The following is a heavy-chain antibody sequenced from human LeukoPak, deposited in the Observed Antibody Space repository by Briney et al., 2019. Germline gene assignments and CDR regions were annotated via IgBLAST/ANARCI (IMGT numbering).Heavy chain of an antibody. CDR2: ISYDGSNK. CDR1: GFTFSSYA. J-gene: IGHJ3*02. Sequence: GGSLRLSCAASGFTFSSYAMHWVRQAPGKGLEWEAVISYDGSNKYYADSVKGRFTTSRDNAKNSLYLQMNSLRAEDTAVYYCARGCGGDCYRAFDIWGQGTMVTVSS. CDR3: ARGCGGDCYRAFDI. V-gene: IGHV3-30-3*01. D-gene: IGHD2-21*02.